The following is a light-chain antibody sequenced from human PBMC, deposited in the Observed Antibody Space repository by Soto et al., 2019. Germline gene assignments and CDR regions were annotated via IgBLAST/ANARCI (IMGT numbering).Light chain of an antibody. Sequence: QPVLTQPPSASGTPGQRVTISCSGSGSNIGSDTVNWYQHLPGTAPKLLIYSINQRPSGVPDRFSGSKSGTSASLAISGLQSDDEADYYCAAWDDSLNGVVFGGGTKVTVL. CDR3: AAWDDSLNGVV. V-gene: IGLV1-44*01. J-gene: IGLJ2*01. CDR2: SIN. CDR1: GSNIGSDT.